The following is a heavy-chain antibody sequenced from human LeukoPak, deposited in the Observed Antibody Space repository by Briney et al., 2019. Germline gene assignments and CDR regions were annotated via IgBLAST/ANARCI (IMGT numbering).Heavy chain of an antibody. CDR2: INPSGGST. J-gene: IGHJ4*02. CDR3: ARGRITMVRGAHNPEDY. D-gene: IGHD3-10*01. CDR1: GYTFTSYY. V-gene: IGHV1-46*01. Sequence: GASVKVSCKASGYTFTSYYMHWVRQAPGQGLEWMGIINPSGGSTSYAQKFQGRVTMTRNTSISTAYMELSSLRSEDTAVYYCARGRITMVRGAHNPEDYWGQGTLVTVSS.